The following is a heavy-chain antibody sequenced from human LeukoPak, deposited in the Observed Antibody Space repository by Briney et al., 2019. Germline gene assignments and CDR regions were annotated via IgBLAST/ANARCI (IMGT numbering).Heavy chain of an antibody. V-gene: IGHV3-23*01. J-gene: IGHJ4*02. CDR2: ISNNGGYT. CDR3: AKALAVAGIGLGTYYFDY. CDR1: GFTFSSSA. D-gene: IGHD6-19*01. Sequence: GGSLRLSCAASGFTFSSSAMSWVRQAPGKGLEWVSAISNNGGYTYYADSVKGRFTISRDNSKNTLYLQMNSLRAEDTAVYYCAKALAVAGIGLGTYYFDYWGQGTLVTVSS.